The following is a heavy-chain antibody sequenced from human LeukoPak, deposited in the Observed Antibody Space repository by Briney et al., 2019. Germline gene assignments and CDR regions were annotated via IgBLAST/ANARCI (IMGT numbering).Heavy chain of an antibody. Sequence: GASVKVSCKASGYTFTSYGISWVRQAPGQGLEWMGWISAYNGNTNYAQKLQGRVTMTTDTSTSTAYMELRSLRSDDTAVYYCARGPIDLRIAAAANFDYWGQGTPVTVSS. V-gene: IGHV1-18*01. CDR1: GYTFTSYG. D-gene: IGHD6-13*01. J-gene: IGHJ4*02. CDR3: ARGPIDLRIAAAANFDY. CDR2: ISAYNGNT.